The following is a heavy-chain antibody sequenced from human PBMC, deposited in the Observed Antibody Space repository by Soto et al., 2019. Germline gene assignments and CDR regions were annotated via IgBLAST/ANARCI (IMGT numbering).Heavy chain of an antibody. V-gene: IGHV3-30-3*01. Sequence: GGSLRLSCAASGFTFSSYAMHWVRQAPGKGLEWVAVISYDGSNKYYADSVKGRFTISRDNSKNTLYLQMNSLRAEDTAVYYCARAYYGSGKGYYYYYYGMDVWGQGTTVTVS. D-gene: IGHD3-10*01. CDR1: GFTFSSYA. J-gene: IGHJ6*02. CDR2: ISYDGSNK. CDR3: ARAYYGSGKGYYYYYYGMDV.